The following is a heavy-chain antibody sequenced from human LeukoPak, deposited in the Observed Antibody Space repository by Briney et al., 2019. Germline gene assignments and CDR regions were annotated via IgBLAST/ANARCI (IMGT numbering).Heavy chain of an antibody. Sequence: ASVKVSCKVSGYTLTELSMHWVRQAPGKGLEWMGGFDPEDGETIYAQKFQGGVTMTEDTSTDTAYMELSSLRSEDTAVYYCATAPGGSYSAFDYWGQGTLVTVSS. CDR3: ATAPGGSYSAFDY. CDR1: GYTLTELS. V-gene: IGHV1-24*01. D-gene: IGHD1-26*01. CDR2: FDPEDGET. J-gene: IGHJ4*02.